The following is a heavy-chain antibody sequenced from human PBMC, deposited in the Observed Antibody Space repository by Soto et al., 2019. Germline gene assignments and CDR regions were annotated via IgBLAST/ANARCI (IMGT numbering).Heavy chain of an antibody. CDR3: AAETYYYDSSGYYPFDY. CDR2: IVVGSGNT. J-gene: IGHJ4*02. D-gene: IGHD3-22*01. CDR1: GFTFTSSA. V-gene: IGHV1-58*01. Sequence: SVKVSCKASGFTFTSSAVQWVRQARGQRLEWIGWIVVGSGNTNYAQKFQERVTITRDMSTSTAYMELSSLRSEDTAVYYCAAETYYYDSSGYYPFDYWGQGTLVTVSS.